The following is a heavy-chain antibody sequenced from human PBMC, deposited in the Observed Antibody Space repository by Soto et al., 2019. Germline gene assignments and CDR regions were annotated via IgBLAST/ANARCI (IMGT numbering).Heavy chain of an antibody. CDR2: IKSKTDGGTT. Sequence: KPGGSLRLSCAASGFTFSNAWMSWVRQAPGKGLEWVGRIKSKTDGGTTDYAAPVKGRFTISRDDSKNTLYLQMNSLKTEDTAVYYCTTDPRYGDYVIYYYYGMDVWGQGTTVTVSS. J-gene: IGHJ6*02. D-gene: IGHD4-17*01. V-gene: IGHV3-15*01. CDR1: GFTFSNAW. CDR3: TTDPRYGDYVIYYYYGMDV.